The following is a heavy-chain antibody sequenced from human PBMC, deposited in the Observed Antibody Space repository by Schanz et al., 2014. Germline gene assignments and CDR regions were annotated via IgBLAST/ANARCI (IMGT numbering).Heavy chain of an antibody. Sequence: QVQLQQWGAGLLKPSETLSLTCAVYGGPFSGYFWSWIRQSPGKGLQGIGEIHHSGSIIYNPSLRSGVTISMDTSKNQFFLKVTSVTAADTAVYYCARHLVNAYGMDVWGQGTAVTVSS. V-gene: IGHV4-34*01. D-gene: IGHD3-3*02. CDR1: GGPFSGYF. CDR3: ARHLVNAYGMDV. J-gene: IGHJ6*02. CDR2: IHHSGSI.